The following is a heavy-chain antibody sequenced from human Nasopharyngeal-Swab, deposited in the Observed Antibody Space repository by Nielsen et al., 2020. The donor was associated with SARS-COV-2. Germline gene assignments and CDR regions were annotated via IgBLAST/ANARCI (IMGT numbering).Heavy chain of an antibody. CDR3: ARERVLLWFGEPQGNAFDI. J-gene: IGHJ3*02. V-gene: IGHV1-46*01. CDR2: INPSGGST. CDR1: GYTFTSYD. Sequence: ASVKVSCKASGYTFTSYDINWVQQATGQGLEWMGIINPSGGSTSYAQKFQGRVTMTRDTSTSTVYMELSSLRSEDTAVYYCARERVLLWFGEPQGNAFDIWGQGTMVTVSS. D-gene: IGHD3-10*01.